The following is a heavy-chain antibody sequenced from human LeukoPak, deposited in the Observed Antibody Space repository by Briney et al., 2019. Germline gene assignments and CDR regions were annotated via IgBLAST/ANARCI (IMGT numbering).Heavy chain of an antibody. V-gene: IGHV3-74*01. Sequence: GGSLRLSCAASGFTFSSYWMHWVRQAPGKGLVWVSRINSGGSSTSYADSVKGRFTISRDNAKNTLYLQMNSLRAEDTAVYYRARVHSGWDELFDYWGQGTLVTVSS. J-gene: IGHJ4*02. CDR3: ARVHSGWDELFDY. CDR2: INSGGSST. D-gene: IGHD6-19*01. CDR1: GFTFSSYW.